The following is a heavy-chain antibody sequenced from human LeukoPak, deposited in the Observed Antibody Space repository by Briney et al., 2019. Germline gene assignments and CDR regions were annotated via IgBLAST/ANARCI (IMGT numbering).Heavy chain of an antibody. V-gene: IGHV5-51*01. CDR1: GYRFTNYW. Sequence: GESLKISCKGSGYRFTNYWIGWVRQMPGKGLEWMGIIYPGDSNTRYSPSFQGQVTISADKSINTAYVQWSSLKASDTAMYYCARRGVTTLFDYWGQGTLVTVSS. CDR2: IYPGDSNT. D-gene: IGHD4-17*01. CDR3: ARRGVTTLFDY. J-gene: IGHJ4*02.